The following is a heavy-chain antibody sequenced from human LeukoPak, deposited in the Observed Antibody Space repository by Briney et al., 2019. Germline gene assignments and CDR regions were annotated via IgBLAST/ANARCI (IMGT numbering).Heavy chain of an antibody. V-gene: IGHV4-34*01. CDR3: ARVAVSYYYMDV. Sequence: SETLSLTCAVYGGSFSGYYWSWIRQPPGKGLEWIGEINHSGSTNYNPSLKSRVTMSVDTSKNQFSLKLSSVTAADTAVYYCARVAVSYYYMDVWGKGTTVTISS. J-gene: IGHJ6*03. CDR2: INHSGST. CDR1: GGSFSGYY.